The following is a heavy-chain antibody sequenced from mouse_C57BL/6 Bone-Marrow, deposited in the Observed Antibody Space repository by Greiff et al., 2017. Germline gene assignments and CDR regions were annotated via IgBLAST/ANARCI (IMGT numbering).Heavy chain of an antibody. V-gene: IGHV5-4*01. J-gene: IGHJ4*01. CDR3: ANYDYDSGSAMDY. D-gene: IGHD2-4*01. CDR2: ISDGGSYT. CDR1: GFTFSSYA. Sequence: EVQLVESGGGLVKPGGSLKLSCAASGFTFSSYAMSWVRQTPEKRLEWVATISDGGSYTYYPDNVKGRFTISRDNAKNNLYLQMSHLKSEDTAMYYCANYDYDSGSAMDYWGQGTSVTVSS.